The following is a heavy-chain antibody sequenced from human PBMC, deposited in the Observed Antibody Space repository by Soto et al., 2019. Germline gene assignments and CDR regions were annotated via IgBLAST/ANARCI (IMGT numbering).Heavy chain of an antibody. Sequence: EVQLVESGGGVVQPGGCLRLSCAASGFTLGDSAIHWVRQVSGKGLEWVGRIRGRINSYTTSYAASVKGRFTLSRDESENMAYLQMACLKAEDTAVYFCSREAETGATDYALDIWGQGTMVTVS. CDR1: GFTLGDSA. CDR2: IRGRINSYTT. CDR3: SREAETGATDYALDI. J-gene: IGHJ3*02. V-gene: IGHV3-73*02. D-gene: IGHD6-19*01.